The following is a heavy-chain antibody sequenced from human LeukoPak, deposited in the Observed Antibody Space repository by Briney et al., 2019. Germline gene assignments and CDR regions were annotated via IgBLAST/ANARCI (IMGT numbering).Heavy chain of an antibody. CDR3: ARDESIAVAWGHYFDY. J-gene: IGHJ4*02. D-gene: IGHD6-19*01. Sequence: ASVKVSCKASGYTFTSYYMHWVRQAPGQGLEWMGIINPSGGSTSYAQKFQGRVTMTRDTSTSTVYMELSSLRSDDTAVYYCARDESIAVAWGHYFDYWGQGTLVTVSS. CDR2: INPSGGST. CDR1: GYTFTSYY. V-gene: IGHV1-46*01.